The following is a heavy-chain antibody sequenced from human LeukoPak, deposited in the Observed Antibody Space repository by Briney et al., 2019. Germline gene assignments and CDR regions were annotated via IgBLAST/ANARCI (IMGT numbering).Heavy chain of an antibody. V-gene: IGHV4-39*01. Sequence: SETLSLTCTVSGGSISSSGYYWGWVRQPPGKGLEWIRNIYYSGRTYYNPSLKSRAPISVDTSQNQFSVKLSSVTAADTAVYYCTRTKHIAAPPDYWGQGTLVTVSS. J-gene: IGHJ4*02. D-gene: IGHD6-6*01. CDR3: TRTKHIAAPPDY. CDR1: GGSISSSGYY. CDR2: IYYSGRT.